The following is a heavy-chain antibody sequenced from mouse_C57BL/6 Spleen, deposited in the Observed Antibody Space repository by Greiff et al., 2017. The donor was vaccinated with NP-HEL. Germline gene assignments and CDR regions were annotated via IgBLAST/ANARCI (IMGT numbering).Heavy chain of an antibody. CDR1: GFNITDYY. D-gene: IGHD2-5*01. CDR3: ARGYSNYVGWFAY. CDR2: IDPEDGET. Sequence: EVKVVESGAELVKPGASVKLSCTASGFNITDYYMHWVKQRTEQGLEWIGRIDPEDGETKYAPKFQGKATITADTSSNTAYLQLSSLTSEDTAVYYCARGYSNYVGWFAYWGQGTLVTVSA. V-gene: IGHV14-2*01. J-gene: IGHJ3*01.